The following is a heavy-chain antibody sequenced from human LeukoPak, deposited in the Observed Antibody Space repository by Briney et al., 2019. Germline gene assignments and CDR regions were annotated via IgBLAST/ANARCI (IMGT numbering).Heavy chain of an antibody. Sequence: SETLSLTCAVSGGSISSGGYSWSWIRQPPGKGLEWIGYIYYSGSTNYNPSLKSRVTISVDTSKNQFSLKLSSVTAADTAVYYCARLRGGQWLDFDYWGQGTLVTVSS. V-gene: IGHV4-61*08. J-gene: IGHJ4*02. CDR3: ARLRGGQWLDFDY. D-gene: IGHD6-19*01. CDR1: GGSISSGGYS. CDR2: IYYSGST.